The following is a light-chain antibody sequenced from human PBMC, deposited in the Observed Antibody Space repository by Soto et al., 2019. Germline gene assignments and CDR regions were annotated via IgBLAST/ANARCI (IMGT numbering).Light chain of an antibody. J-gene: IGKJ1*01. Sequence: DIVMTQSPDSLAVSLGERATINCKSSQSVLYSSNNKNCLAWYQQKPGQTPKLLIYWASTRESGVPDRFSGSGSVTDFTLTISSLQAEDVSLYFCQQYYSFPWTFGQGTKVEIK. CDR3: QQYYSFPWT. V-gene: IGKV4-1*01. CDR2: WAS. CDR1: QSVLYSSNNKNC.